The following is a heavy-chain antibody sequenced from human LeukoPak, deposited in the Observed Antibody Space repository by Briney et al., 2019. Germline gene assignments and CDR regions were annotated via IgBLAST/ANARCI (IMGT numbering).Heavy chain of an antibody. D-gene: IGHD3-10*01. Sequence: ASVKVSCKASGYTFNTYGMNWVRQAPGPGLEWMGWINTNTGNPTYAQGFTGRFVFSLDTSVSTAYLQISSLKAEDTAVYYCARGSIGAPHHFDYWGQGTLVTVSS. CDR1: GYTFNTYG. CDR2: INTNTGNP. J-gene: IGHJ4*02. V-gene: IGHV7-4-1*02. CDR3: ARGSIGAPHHFDY.